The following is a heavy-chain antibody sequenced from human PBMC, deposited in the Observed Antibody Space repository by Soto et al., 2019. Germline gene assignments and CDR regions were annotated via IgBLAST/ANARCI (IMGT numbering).Heavy chain of an antibody. J-gene: IGHJ4*02. CDR3: AKDGSYDFWSGYYLDY. CDR2: ISGSGGST. V-gene: IGHV3-23*01. CDR1: GFTFSSYA. Sequence: EVQLLESGGGLVQPGGSLRLSCAASGFTFSSYAMSWVRQAPGKGLEWVSAISGSGGSTYYADSVKCRFTISRDNSKNTLYLQMNSLRAEDTAVYYCAKDGSYDFWSGYYLDYWGQGTLVTVSS. D-gene: IGHD3-3*01.